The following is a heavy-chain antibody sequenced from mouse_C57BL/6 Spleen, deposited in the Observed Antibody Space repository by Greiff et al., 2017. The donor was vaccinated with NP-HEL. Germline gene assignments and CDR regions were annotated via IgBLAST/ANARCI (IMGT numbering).Heavy chain of an antibody. V-gene: IGHV7-3*01. CDR3: ARYPYGNYAMDY. CDR1: GFTFTDYY. J-gene: IGHJ4*01. D-gene: IGHD2-1*01. CDR2: IRNKATGYTT. Sequence: DVKLVESGGGLVQPGGSLSLSCAASGFTFTDYYMSWVRQPPGKALEWLGFIRNKATGYTTEYSASVKGRFTISRDNSQSILYLQMNALRAEDSATYYCARYPYGNYAMDYWGQGTSVTVSS.